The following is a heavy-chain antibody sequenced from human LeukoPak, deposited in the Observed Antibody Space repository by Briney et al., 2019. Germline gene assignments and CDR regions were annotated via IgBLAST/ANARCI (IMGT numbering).Heavy chain of an antibody. V-gene: IGHV1-2*02. CDR1: GYSFTVHY. Sequence: ASVKVSCKASGYSFTVHYMHWVRQAPGQGLEWMGWINPNSGGTNYAQKFQGRVTMTRDTSISTAYMELSRLRSDDTAVYYCAREYYDILTGYFFDYWGQGTLVTVSS. CDR2: INPNSGGT. D-gene: IGHD3-9*01. J-gene: IGHJ4*02. CDR3: AREYYDILTGYFFDY.